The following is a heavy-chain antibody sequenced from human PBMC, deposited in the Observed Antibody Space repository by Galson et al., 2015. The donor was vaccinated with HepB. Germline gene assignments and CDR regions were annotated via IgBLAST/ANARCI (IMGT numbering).Heavy chain of an antibody. CDR1: GYIFANYG. Sequence: SVKVSCKASGYIFANYGITWVRQAPGQGLEWMGWISAYNGDTNYAQKFQGRVTMTTDASTSTAYIDLTSLTYDDTAVYYCARWRAATAFADYWGQGALVTVSS. CDR2: ISAYNGDT. J-gene: IGHJ4*02. V-gene: IGHV1-18*04. CDR3: ARWRAATAFADY. D-gene: IGHD6-13*01.